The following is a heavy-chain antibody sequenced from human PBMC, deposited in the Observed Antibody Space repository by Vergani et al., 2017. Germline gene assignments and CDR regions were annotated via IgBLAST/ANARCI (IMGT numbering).Heavy chain of an antibody. J-gene: IGHJ4*02. Sequence: VQLQQWGAGLLKPSETLSLTCAVYGGSFSGYYWSWVRQAPGKGLEWVANIKEDGTGKYYVDSVKGRFTISRDNAKNSLYLQMNSLRVEDTAVYYCARGPPSEYWGQGTLVTVSS. V-gene: IGHV3-7*01. CDR1: GGSFSGYY. CDR2: IKEDGTGK. CDR3: ARGPPSEY.